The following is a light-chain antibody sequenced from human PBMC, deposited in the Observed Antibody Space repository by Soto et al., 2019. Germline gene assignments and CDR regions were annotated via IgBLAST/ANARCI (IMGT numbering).Light chain of an antibody. V-gene: IGKV3-15*01. Sequence: EIVMTQSPATLSMSPGERATVPCRASQSVRNNLAWYQQKPGQAPRLLIYGASTRATGIPARFSGSGYGTEFTLTIGSLQSEDFAVYYCQQRSNWPPTFGQGTRLEIK. CDR3: QQRSNWPPT. CDR1: QSVRNN. J-gene: IGKJ5*01. CDR2: GAS.